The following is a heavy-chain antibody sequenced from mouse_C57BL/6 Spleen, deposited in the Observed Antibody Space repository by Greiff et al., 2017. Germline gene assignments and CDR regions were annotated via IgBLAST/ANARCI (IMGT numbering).Heavy chain of an antibody. J-gene: IGHJ1*03. CDR3: ARHTTVVDWYCDV. V-gene: IGHV14-2*01. Sequence: EVQLQQSGAELVKPGASVTLSCTASGFNIKDYYMHWVKQRTEQGLAWIGKIDPEDGETKYAPKFQGKGTITADTSSNTAYLQLSSLASEDTGVYYCARHTTVVDWYCDVWGTGTTVTVSS. CDR2: IDPEDGET. D-gene: IGHD1-1*01. CDR1: GFNIKDYY.